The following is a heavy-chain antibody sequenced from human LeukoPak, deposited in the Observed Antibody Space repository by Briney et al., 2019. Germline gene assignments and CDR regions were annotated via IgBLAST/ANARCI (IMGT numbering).Heavy chain of an antibody. CDR2: IYPGDSDT. V-gene: IGHV5-51*01. Sequence: GESLKISCKGSGYSFTSYWIGWVRQIPRKGLGWMGIIYPGDSDTRYSPSFQGQVAITADKSISTGYLQWSSLKASDTAMYYCASSSVVPAATDPPYYYYYMDVWGKGTTVTVSS. CDR1: GYSFTSYW. J-gene: IGHJ6*03. D-gene: IGHD2-2*01. CDR3: ASSSVVPAATDPPYYYYYMDV.